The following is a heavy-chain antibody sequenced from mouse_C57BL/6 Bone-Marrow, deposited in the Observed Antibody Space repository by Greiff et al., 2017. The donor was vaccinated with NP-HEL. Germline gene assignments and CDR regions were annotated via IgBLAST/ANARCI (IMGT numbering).Heavy chain of an antibody. J-gene: IGHJ2*01. CDR1: GYTFTSYW. Sequence: QVHVKQPGTELVKPGASVKLSCKASGYTFTSYWMHWVKQRPGQGLEWIGNINPSNGGTNYNEKFKSKATLTVDKSSSTAYMQLSSLTSEDSAVYYCARSHLGGPYYFDYWGQGTTLTVSS. CDR2: INPSNGGT. CDR3: ARSHLGGPYYFDY. V-gene: IGHV1-53*01.